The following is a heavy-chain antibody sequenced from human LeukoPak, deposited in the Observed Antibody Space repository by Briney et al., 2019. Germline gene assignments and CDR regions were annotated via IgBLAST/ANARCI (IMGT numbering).Heavy chain of an antibody. D-gene: IGHD2-15*01. J-gene: IGHJ1*01. CDR2: ITPNNGDT. Sequence: ASVKVSCKASGHIFTGYYIHWVRQAPGQGLEWMGWITPNNGDTNSAQKFQGRVTMTSNTSISTAYMDLSRLTSDDTAVHYCARGGFHSPQKHWGQGTLVTVSS. V-gene: IGHV1-2*02. CDR1: GHIFTGYY. CDR3: ARGGFHSPQKH.